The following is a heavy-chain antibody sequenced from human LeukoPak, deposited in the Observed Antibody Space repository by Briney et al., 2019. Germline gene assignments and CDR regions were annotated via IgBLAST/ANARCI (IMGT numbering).Heavy chain of an antibody. CDR3: TSQLQRPPWIIHVFDI. CDR1: GFTFSIAW. CDR2: IKSQVDGGTT. Sequence: PGGSLRLSCAASGFTFSIAWMSWVRQVPGKGLERVGRIKSQVDGGTTHYAAPVKDRFTISRDDSKTTLYLEMNSLKTEDTAVYYCTSQLQRPPWIIHVFDIWGQGTMVTVSS. D-gene: IGHD4-23*01. V-gene: IGHV3-15*01. J-gene: IGHJ3*02.